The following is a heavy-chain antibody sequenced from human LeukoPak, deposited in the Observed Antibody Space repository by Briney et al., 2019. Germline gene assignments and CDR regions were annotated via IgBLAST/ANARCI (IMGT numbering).Heavy chain of an antibody. CDR2: ISGSGGST. D-gene: IGHD3-10*01. V-gene: IGHV3-23*01. CDR1: GFTFSSYA. J-gene: IGHJ4*02. CDR3: AKDLNMVLGVITKDYFYY. Sequence: GGSLRISCAASGFTFSSYAMSWVRQAPGKGLEWVSSISGSGGSTYYADSVKGRFSISRDNSRNTLYLQMSSLRVEDTAIYYWAKDLNMVLGVITKDYFYYWGQGTQGTVSS.